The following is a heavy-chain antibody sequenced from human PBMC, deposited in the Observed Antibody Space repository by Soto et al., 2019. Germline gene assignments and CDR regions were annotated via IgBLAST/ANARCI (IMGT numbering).Heavy chain of an antibody. CDR2: IDGDGTNT. CDR1: GFTFSDHW. V-gene: IGHV3-74*01. Sequence: EVQLVESGGGLVQPGGSLRLSCAAAGFTFSDHWMHWVPQAPGKGLVWVSRIDGDGTNTLYADAVKGRVSISRDNAKNTVYLHMYSPRGADTAVYYCARGIQYRCGRDVWGQGTTVTVSS. J-gene: IGHJ6*02. D-gene: IGHD4-4*01. CDR3: ARGIQYRCGRDV.